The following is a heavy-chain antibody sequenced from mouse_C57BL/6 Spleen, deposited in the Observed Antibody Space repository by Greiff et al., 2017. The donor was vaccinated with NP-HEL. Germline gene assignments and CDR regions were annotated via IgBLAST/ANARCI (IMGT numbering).Heavy chain of an antibody. Sequence: EVQLQQSGPELVKPGASVKISCKASGYTFTDYYMNWVKQSHGKSLEWIGDINPNNGGTSYNQKFKGKATLTVDKSSSTAYMERRSLTSEDSAVYYCARWITTVVAVDYWGQGTTRTVSS. V-gene: IGHV1-26*01. J-gene: IGHJ2*01. CDR2: INPNNGGT. CDR3: ARWITTVVAVDY. CDR1: GYTFTDYY. D-gene: IGHD1-1*01.